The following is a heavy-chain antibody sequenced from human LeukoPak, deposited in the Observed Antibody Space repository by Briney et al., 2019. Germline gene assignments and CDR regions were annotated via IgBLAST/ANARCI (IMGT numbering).Heavy chain of an antibody. CDR2: INHSGST. D-gene: IGHD3-22*01. Sequence: SETLSLTCAVYGGSFSGYYWSWIRQPPGKGLEWIGEINHSGSTNYNPSLKSRVTISVDTSKNQFSLKLSSVTAADTAVYYCARDQTISWVVVAPTGAFDIWGQGTMVTVSS. J-gene: IGHJ3*02. CDR3: ARDQTISWVVVAPTGAFDI. CDR1: GGSFSGYY. V-gene: IGHV4-34*01.